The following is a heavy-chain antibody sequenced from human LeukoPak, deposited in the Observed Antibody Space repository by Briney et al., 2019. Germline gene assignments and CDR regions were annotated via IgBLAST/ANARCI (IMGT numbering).Heavy chain of an antibody. CDR1: GFTFSNYE. Sequence: PGGSLRLSCAASGFTFSNYEMNWVRQAPGKGLEWLSYINHNGISIYYADSVKGRFTISRDNTKNSLYLQMNSLRAEDTAVYYCAREGEGVQFDPWGQGTLVTVSS. D-gene: IGHD3-16*01. CDR2: INHNGISI. CDR3: AREGEGVQFDP. J-gene: IGHJ5*02. V-gene: IGHV3-48*03.